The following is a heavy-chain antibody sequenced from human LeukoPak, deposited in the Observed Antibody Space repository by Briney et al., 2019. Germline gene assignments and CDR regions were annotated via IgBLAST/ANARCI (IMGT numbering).Heavy chain of an antibody. D-gene: IGHD5-18*01. J-gene: IGHJ4*02. Sequence: SETLSVTCAVYGGSFSGYYWSWIRQPPGNGLEWIGEINHSGSTNYNPSLKSRVTISVDTSKNQFSLKLSSVTAADTAVYYCARGLVRLWRTAMVTDDYWGQGTLVTVSS. CDR2: INHSGST. CDR3: ARGLVRLWRTAMVTDDY. V-gene: IGHV4-34*01. CDR1: GGSFSGYY.